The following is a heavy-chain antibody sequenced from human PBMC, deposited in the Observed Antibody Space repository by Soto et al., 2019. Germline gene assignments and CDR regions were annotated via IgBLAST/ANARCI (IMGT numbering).Heavy chain of an antibody. D-gene: IGHD2-2*01. CDR1: GFTVSSNY. V-gene: IGHV3-53*01. CDR2: IYSGGST. Sequence: GGSLRLSCAASGFTVSSNYMSWVRQAPGKGLGWVSVIYSGGSTYYADSVKGRFPISRDNSKNTLYLQMNSLRAEDTAVYYCALRYCSRTTCPPLNSYFYMDVWGKGITVTVSS. CDR3: ALRYCSRTTCPPLNSYFYMDV. J-gene: IGHJ6*03.